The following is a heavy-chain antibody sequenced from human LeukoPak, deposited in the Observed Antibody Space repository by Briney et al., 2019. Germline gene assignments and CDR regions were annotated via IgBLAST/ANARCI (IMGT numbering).Heavy chain of an antibody. D-gene: IGHD6-19*01. CDR2: ISSSSSYI. CDR1: GFTFSNFG. J-gene: IGHJ4*02. V-gene: IGHV3-21*01. Sequence: GGSLRLSCAASGFTFSNFGINWVRQAPGKGLEWVSSISSSSSYISYADSVKGRFTISRDNSQNTLYLQMNSLRAEDTAIYYCAKPHSSGWYYFDSWGLGTLVTVSS. CDR3: AKPHSSGWYYFDS.